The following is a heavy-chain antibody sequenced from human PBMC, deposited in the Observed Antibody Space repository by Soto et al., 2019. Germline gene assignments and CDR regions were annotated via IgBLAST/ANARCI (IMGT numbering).Heavy chain of an antibody. D-gene: IGHD3-10*01. V-gene: IGHV3-30-3*01. CDR2: ISYDGSNK. CDR3: ARTQPVLLFAFDI. Sequence: SLRLSCAASGFTFSSYAMHWVRQAPGKGLEWVAVISYDGSNKYYADSVKGRFTISRDNSKNTLYLQMNSLRAEDTAVYYCARTQPVLLFAFDIWGQGTMVTVSS. CDR1: GFTFSSYA. J-gene: IGHJ3*02.